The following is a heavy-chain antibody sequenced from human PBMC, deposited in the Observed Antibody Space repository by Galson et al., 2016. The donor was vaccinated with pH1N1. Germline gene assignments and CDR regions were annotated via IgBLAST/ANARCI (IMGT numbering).Heavy chain of an antibody. V-gene: IGHV3-48*03. CDR3: ARAGRNWYFDL. Sequence: SLRLSCAASGFNFNVCDMNWVRQAPGKGLEWISYIGSSGNTIYYADSVKGRFTISRDNAKHALYLQVNSLRAEDTAVYYCARAGRNWYFDLWGRGTLVAVSS. J-gene: IGHJ2*01. CDR1: GFNFNVCD. CDR2: IGSSGNTI.